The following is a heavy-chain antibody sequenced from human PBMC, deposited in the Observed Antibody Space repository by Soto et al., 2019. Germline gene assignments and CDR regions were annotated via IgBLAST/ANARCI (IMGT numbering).Heavy chain of an antibody. V-gene: IGHV3-74*01. CDR3: ARLPNKSPQN. CDR2: ISNGGSS. CDR1: GFTFSSYW. J-gene: IGHJ1*01. Sequence: EVQLVESGGGLVQPGGSLRLSCVASGFTFSSYWMHWVRQAPGKGLVWVSSISNGGSSIYADAVKSRFTISRDNAKNTLYLQMNSLRAEDTAVYYCARLPNKSPQNWGQRTLVIVSP.